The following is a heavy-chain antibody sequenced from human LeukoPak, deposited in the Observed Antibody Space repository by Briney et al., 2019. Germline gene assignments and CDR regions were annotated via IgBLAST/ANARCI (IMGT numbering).Heavy chain of an antibody. J-gene: IGHJ4*02. CDR3: ATGRLNNWNHPSAD. Sequence: GGSLRLSCAASGFTLSNYAMHWVRQAPGKGLEYVSVISYNGINTYYAYSVKGRFTISRDNSKNTLYLQIGSLRAEDMAVYYCATGRLNNWNHPSADWGQGTLVTVSS. CDR1: GFTLSNYA. CDR2: ISYNGINT. V-gene: IGHV3-64*01. D-gene: IGHD1-20*01.